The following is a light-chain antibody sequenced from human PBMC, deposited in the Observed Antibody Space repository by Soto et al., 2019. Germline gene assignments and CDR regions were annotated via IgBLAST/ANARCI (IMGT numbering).Light chain of an antibody. Sequence: QSALTQPASVSGSPGQSITIPCTGTSSDVGAYNYVSWYQQHPGKAPKLMIFEVSNRPSGVSNRFSGSKSGNTASLTISGLQAEDEADYYCTSYTSSNTLNVLFGGGTKLTVL. CDR3: TSYTSSNTLNVL. CDR1: SSDVGAYNY. J-gene: IGLJ3*02. CDR2: EVS. V-gene: IGLV2-14*01.